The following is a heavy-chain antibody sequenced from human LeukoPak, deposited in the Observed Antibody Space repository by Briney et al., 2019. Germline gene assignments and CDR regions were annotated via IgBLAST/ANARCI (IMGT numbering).Heavy chain of an antibody. CDR2: IWNDGSNK. D-gene: IGHD2-2*01. CDR3: ARDYCSSTSCLFDY. J-gene: IGHJ4*02. CDR1: GFTFSSYG. V-gene: IGHV3-33*01. Sequence: VRSLRLSCAASGFTFSSYGMHWVRQASGQGLEWVAVIWNDGSNKYYVDSVKGRFTISRDNSKNTLYLQMNSLRTEDTAVYYCARDYCSSTSCLFDYWGQGTLVTVSS.